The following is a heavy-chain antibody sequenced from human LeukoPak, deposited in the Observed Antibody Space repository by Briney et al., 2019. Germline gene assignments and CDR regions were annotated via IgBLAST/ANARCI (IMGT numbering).Heavy chain of an antibody. CDR1: GGSISSYY. V-gene: IGHV4-59*01. J-gene: IGHJ4*02. Sequence: SETLSLTCTVSGGSISSYYWSWIRQPPGKGLEWIGYIYYSGSTNYNPSLKSRVTISVDTSKNQFSLKLSSVTAADTAVYYCARSATVTTGYFDYWGQGTLVTVSS. CDR3: ARSATVTTGYFDY. CDR2: IYYSGST. D-gene: IGHD4-17*01.